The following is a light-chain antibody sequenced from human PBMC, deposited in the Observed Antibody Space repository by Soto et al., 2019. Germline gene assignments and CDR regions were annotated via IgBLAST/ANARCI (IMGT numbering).Light chain of an antibody. CDR3: QQYKDDAWT. CDR2: DAS. Sequence: DIQLTQSPSTLSASVGDSVTITCRASQRIDRYLAWYQQKPGKAPKLLVYDASTLEGGVPSRFSGSGSATEFILIISSLQPDDFATYYCQQYKDDAWTFGQGTKVDIK. J-gene: IGKJ1*01. V-gene: IGKV1-5*01. CDR1: QRIDRY.